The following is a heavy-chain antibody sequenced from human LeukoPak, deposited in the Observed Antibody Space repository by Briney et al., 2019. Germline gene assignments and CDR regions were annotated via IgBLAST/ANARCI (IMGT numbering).Heavy chain of an antibody. CDR3: ARGAVHGINEQLVPSYYYYGMDV. V-gene: IGHV4-34*01. J-gene: IGHJ6*02. Sequence: PSETLSLTCAVYGGSFSGYCWSWIRQPPGKGLEWIGEINHSGSTNNNPSLKRRVTISVDTSKNQFSLRLSSVTAADTAVYYCARGAVHGINEQLVPSYYYYGMDVWGQGTTVTVSS. D-gene: IGHD6-6*01. CDR1: GGSFSGYC. CDR2: INHSGST.